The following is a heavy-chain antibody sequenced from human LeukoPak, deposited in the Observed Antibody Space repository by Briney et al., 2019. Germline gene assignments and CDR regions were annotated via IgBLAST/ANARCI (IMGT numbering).Heavy chain of an antibody. CDR1: GFTFSSYA. J-gene: IGHJ4*02. D-gene: IGHD3-10*01. CDR3: ARERGYYGSGRYGADFDY. V-gene: IGHV3-30*04. Sequence: GGSLRLSCAASGFTFSSYATHWVRQAPGKGLEWVAVISYDGSNKYYADSVKGRCTISRDTSKNTLYLQMNSLRAEDTAVYYCARERGYYGSGRYGADFDYWGQGTLVTVSS. CDR2: ISYDGSNK.